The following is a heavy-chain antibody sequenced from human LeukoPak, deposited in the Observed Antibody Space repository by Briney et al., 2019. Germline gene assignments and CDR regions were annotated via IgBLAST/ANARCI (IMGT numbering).Heavy chain of an antibody. V-gene: IGHV3-64*01. CDR2: ITSSGGNI. CDR3: ATYTHWVAGDV. J-gene: IGHJ6*01. Sequence: GGSLRLSCAASGFTFSDYTMRWVRQAPGKRLEFVSAITSSGGNIHYANSVKGRFTISRDNSKNSLYLQMGGLRAEDTAVYYCATYTHWVAGDVWGQGTTVTVSS. D-gene: IGHD3-16*01. CDR1: GFTFSDYT.